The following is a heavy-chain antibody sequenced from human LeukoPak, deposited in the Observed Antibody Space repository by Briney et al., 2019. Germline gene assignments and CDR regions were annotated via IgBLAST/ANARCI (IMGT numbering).Heavy chain of an antibody. CDR1: GFTFSSYG. J-gene: IGHJ4*02. CDR2: IWYDGSNK. Sequence: GRSLRLSCAASGFTFSSYGMHWVRQAPGKGLEWVAVIWYDGSNKYYADSVKGRFTISRDNSENTLYLQMNSLRAEDTAVYYCARVAVVPAAIFWGQGTLVTVSS. V-gene: IGHV3-33*01. CDR3: ARVAVVPAAIF. D-gene: IGHD2-2*01.